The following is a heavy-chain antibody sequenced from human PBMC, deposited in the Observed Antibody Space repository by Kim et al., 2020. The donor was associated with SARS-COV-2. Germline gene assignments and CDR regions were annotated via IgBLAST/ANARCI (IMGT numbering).Heavy chain of an antibody. V-gene: IGHV1-2*06. J-gene: IGHJ4*02. CDR3: ARDLTVGATSGFDY. D-gene: IGHD1-26*01. CDR2: INPNSGGT. CDR1: GYTFTGYY. Sequence: ASVKVSCKASGYTFTGYYMHWVRQAPGQGLEWMGRINPNSGGTNYAQKFQGRVTMTRDTSISTAYMELSRLRSDDTAVYYCARDLTVGATSGFDYWGQGTLVTVSS.